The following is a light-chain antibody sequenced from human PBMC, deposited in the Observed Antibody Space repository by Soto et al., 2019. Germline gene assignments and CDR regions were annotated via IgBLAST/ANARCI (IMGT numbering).Light chain of an antibody. V-gene: IGKV1-5*01. J-gene: IGKJ1*01. CDR1: QSISSW. CDR3: QQYNSYSPSWT. Sequence: DIQMTQSPSTLSASVGDRVTINCRASQSISSWLAWYQQKPGKVPKLLIYDASSLESGVPSRFSGSGSGTEFTLTISSLQPDDFATYYCQQYNSYSPSWTFGQGTKVDIK. CDR2: DAS.